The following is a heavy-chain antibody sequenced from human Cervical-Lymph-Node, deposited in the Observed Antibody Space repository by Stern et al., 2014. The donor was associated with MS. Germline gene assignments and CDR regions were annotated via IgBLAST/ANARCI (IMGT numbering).Heavy chain of an antibody. CDR1: GDSFTSYG. CDR2: NIPVFGAA. V-gene: IGHV1-69*01. D-gene: IGHD1-26*01. Sequence: VQLVESGAEVKKPGSSVKVSCKASGDSFTSYGISWVRQAPGHGLEWMGGNIPVFGAATYAQKFQGRVMITADESTSTAYMELSSLTSEDTAVYYCARDLASSLDYWGQGTLVTVSS. J-gene: IGHJ4*02. CDR3: ARDLASSLDY.